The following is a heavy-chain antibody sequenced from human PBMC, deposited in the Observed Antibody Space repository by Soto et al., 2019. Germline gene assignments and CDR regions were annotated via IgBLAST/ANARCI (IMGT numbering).Heavy chain of an antibody. V-gene: IGHV1-46*03. CDR1: GYTFTSYY. J-gene: IGHJ4*02. Sequence: ASVKVSCKASGYTFTSYYMHWVRQAPGQGLEWMGIINPSGGSTSYAQKFQGRVTMTRDTSTSTVYMELSSLRSEDTAVYYCARVYCSGGSCYAIDYWGQGTLVTVSS. CDR3: ARVYCSGGSCYAIDY. D-gene: IGHD2-15*01. CDR2: INPSGGST.